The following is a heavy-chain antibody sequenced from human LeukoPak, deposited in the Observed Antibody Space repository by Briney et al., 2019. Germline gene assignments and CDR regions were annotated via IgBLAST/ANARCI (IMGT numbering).Heavy chain of an antibody. J-gene: IGHJ5*02. CDR2: IYHSGST. CDR3: ARRNWIYGWFDP. D-gene: IGHD1-7*01. Sequence: PSETVSLTCAVSGYSISSGYYWGWIRQPPGKGLEWIGSIYHSGSTYYNPSLKSRVTISVDTSKNQFSLKLSSVTAADTAVYYCARRNWIYGWFDPWGQGTLVTVSS. V-gene: IGHV4-38-2*01. CDR1: GYSISSGYY.